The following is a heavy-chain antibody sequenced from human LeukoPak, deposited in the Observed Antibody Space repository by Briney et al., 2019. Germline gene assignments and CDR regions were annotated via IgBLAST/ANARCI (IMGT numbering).Heavy chain of an antibody. J-gene: IGHJ4*02. V-gene: IGHV4-4*07. D-gene: IGHD4-23*01. CDR3: ARDVGKAY. CDR1: GFSISTYY. CDR2: IHSSGNT. Sequence: SETLSLTCIVSGFSISTYYWSWFRQPAGKGLEWIGRIHSSGNTNYNPSLQSRVSLSIDTSQNQFSLRLTSLTAADTAVYFCARDVGKAYWGQGLLAIVSS.